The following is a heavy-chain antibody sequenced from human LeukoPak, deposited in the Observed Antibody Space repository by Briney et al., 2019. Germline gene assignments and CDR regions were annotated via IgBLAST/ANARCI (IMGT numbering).Heavy chain of an antibody. CDR3: ARVVGTPLEYYYYGMDV. CDR2: ISSSSGTI. J-gene: IGHJ6*02. Sequence: GGSLRLSCAASGFTFSGYSMNWVRQAPGKGLEWVSYISSSSGTIYYADSVKGRFTISRDNSKNTLYLQMNSLRAEDTAVYYCARVVGTPLEYYYYGMDVWGQGTTVTVSS. V-gene: IGHV3-48*01. D-gene: IGHD5-12*01. CDR1: GFTFSGYS.